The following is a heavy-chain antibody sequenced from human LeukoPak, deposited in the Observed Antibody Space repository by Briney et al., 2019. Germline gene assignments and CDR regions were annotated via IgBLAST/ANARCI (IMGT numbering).Heavy chain of an antibody. Sequence: GGSLRLSCAASGFMFSTYEMNWVRQAPGKGLEWLSYISYNGGSIYYADSAKGRFTISRDNTKNSLYLQMNSLRVEDTAVYYCARDGRWINYYDGNAPVWGQGIQVTVSS. D-gene: IGHD3-22*01. CDR2: ISYNGGSI. CDR1: GFMFSTYE. V-gene: IGHV3-48*03. J-gene: IGHJ4*02. CDR3: ARDGRWINYYDGNAPV.